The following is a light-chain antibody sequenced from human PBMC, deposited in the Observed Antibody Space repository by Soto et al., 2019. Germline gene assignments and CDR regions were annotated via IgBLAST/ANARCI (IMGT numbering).Light chain of an antibody. CDR3: QQYAFSPLT. CDR1: QSVSSTY. Sequence: VVLTQSPGTLSLSPGERGTLSCRASQSVSSTYLAWYQQKPGQAPRLLIYGASSRATGIPDRFSGGGSGTDFTLTIGRLEPEDSAVYYCQQYAFSPLTFGGGTKVEIK. J-gene: IGKJ4*01. V-gene: IGKV3-20*01. CDR2: GAS.